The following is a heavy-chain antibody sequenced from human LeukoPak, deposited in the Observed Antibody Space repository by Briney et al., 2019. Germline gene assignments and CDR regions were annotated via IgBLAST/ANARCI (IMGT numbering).Heavy chain of an antibody. J-gene: IGHJ4*02. V-gene: IGHV1-69*05. CDR3: ARLYPTTLTSYSSSL. CDR2: IIPIFGTA. Sequence: SVKISCKASGGTFSSYAISWVRQAPGQGLEWMGRIIPIFGTANYAQKFQGRVTITTDESTSTAYMELSSLRSEDTAVYYCARLYPTTLTSYSSSLWGQGTLVTVSS. CDR1: GGTFSSYA. D-gene: IGHD6-13*01.